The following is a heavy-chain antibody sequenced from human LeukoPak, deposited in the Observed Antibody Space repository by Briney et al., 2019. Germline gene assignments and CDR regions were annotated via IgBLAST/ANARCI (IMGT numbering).Heavy chain of an antibody. Sequence: SETLSLTCAVSGGSISSSNWWSWVRQPPGKGLEWIGEIYHSGSTNYNPSLKSRVTISVDKSKNQFSLKLRSVTAADTAVYYCARLRDEGYSYGSLDYWGQGTLVTVSS. J-gene: IGHJ4*02. CDR1: GGSISSSNW. CDR3: ARLRDEGYSYGSLDY. V-gene: IGHV4-4*02. D-gene: IGHD5-18*01. CDR2: IYHSGST.